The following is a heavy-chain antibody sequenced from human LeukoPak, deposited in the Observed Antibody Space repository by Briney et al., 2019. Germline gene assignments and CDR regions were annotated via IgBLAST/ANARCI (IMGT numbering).Heavy chain of an antibody. CDR2: IKQDGSEK. CDR3: VREYFYNSSGHGSFRY. D-gene: IGHD3-22*01. V-gene: IGHV3-7*01. J-gene: IGHJ4*02. Sequence: GGSLRLSCAASGFIFSNNWMSWVRQAPGKGLEWVANIKQDGSEKYYVDSVKGRFTISRDNAKNSLYLQMNSLRAEDTAVYYCVREYFYNSSGHGSFRYWGQGTLVTVSS. CDR1: GFIFSNNW.